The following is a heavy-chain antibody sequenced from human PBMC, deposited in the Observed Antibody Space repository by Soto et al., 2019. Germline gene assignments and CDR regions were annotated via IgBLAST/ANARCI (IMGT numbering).Heavy chain of an antibody. Sequence: PGVSLRLSCEASGFTFSSYGMHWVRQAPGKGLEWVAVILYDGSNKYYADSVKGRFTISRDNSKNTVYLQMNSLRADDTAVYYCAKSDSSGFGCDYWGQGALVTVSS. CDR3: AKSDSSGFGCDY. D-gene: IGHD3-22*01. V-gene: IGHV3-30*18. CDR1: GFTFSSYG. CDR2: ILYDGSNK. J-gene: IGHJ4*02.